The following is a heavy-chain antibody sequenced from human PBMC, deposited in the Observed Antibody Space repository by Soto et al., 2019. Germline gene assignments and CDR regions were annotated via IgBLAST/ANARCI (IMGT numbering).Heavy chain of an antibody. CDR2: VHHSWGS. D-gene: IGHD3-10*01. J-gene: IGHJ6*02. CDR3: ARQGFGPLHGLVDV. Sequence: QVQLQESGPGLVKPSETLSLSCTVSGGSISSYYWSWFRQSPGKRMEWIGYVHHSWGSSYNPSLQSRVAISLDTAKSQFSLKVTSVTATDTAVYDCARQGFGPLHGLVDVWGQWTTVTVSS. V-gene: IGHV4-59*08. CDR1: GGSISSYY.